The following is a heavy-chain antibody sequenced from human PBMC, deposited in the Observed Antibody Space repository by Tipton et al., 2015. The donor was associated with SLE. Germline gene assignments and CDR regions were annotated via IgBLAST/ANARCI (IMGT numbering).Heavy chain of an antibody. CDR3: ARDQGGY. Sequence: LSLTCTVSGGSISSHYWNWVRQAPGKGLEWVSSISSSSSYIYYADSVKGRFTISRDNAKNSLYLQMNSLRAEDTAVYYCARDQGGYWGQGTLVTVSS. CDR1: GGSISSHY. D-gene: IGHD3-16*01. CDR2: ISSSSSYI. J-gene: IGHJ4*02. V-gene: IGHV3-21*03.